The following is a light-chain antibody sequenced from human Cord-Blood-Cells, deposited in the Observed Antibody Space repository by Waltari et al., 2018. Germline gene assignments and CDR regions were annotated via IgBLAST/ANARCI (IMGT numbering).Light chain of an antibody. CDR2: DVR. CDR1: SSDVGGYNY. J-gene: IGLJ2*01. V-gene: IGLV2-11*01. CDR3: CSYAGSYVV. Sequence: QSALTQPRSVSGSPGQSVTISCTGTSSDVGGYNYVSWYQQHPGKAPKLMIYDVRKRPSGVPDRFSGSNSGNTASLTISGLQAEDEADYYCCSYAGSYVVFGGGTKLTVL.